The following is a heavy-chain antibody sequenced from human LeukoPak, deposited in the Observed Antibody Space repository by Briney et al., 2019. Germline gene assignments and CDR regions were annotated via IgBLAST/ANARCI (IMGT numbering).Heavy chain of an antibody. J-gene: IGHJ4*02. CDR2: IIPILGIA. D-gene: IGHD2-15*01. CDR3: ARDPNSVVVGRPNYFDY. V-gene: IGHV1-69*04. Sequence: GSSVKVSCKASGGTFSRYTISWVRQAPGQGLEWMGRIIPILGIANYAQKFQGRVTITADKSTSTAYMERSSLRCADTAVYYCARDPNSVVVGRPNYFDYWGQGTLVTVSS. CDR1: GGTFSRYT.